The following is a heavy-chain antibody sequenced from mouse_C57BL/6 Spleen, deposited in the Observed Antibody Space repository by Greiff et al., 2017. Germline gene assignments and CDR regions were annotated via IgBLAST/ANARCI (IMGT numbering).Heavy chain of an antibody. CDR1: GYTFTSYW. CDR3: ARSSVHYYAMAY. J-gene: IGHJ4*01. CDR2: IDPSDSYT. V-gene: IGHV1-59*01. Sequence: VQLQQPGAELVRPGTSVKLSCKASGYTFTSYWMHWVKQRPGQGLEWIGVIDPSDSYTNYNQKFKGKATLTVDTSSSTAYMQLISLTSEASAVYYCARSSVHYYAMAYWGQGTSVTVSS.